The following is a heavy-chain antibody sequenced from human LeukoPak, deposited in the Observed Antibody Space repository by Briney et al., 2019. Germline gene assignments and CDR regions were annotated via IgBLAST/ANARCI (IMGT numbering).Heavy chain of an antibody. J-gene: IGHJ3*02. CDR1: GFTFSSYA. CDR2: ISGSGGST. Sequence: GGSLRLSCAASGFTFSSYAMSWVRQAPGKGLEWVSAISGSGGSTYYADSVKGRFTISRDNSKNTLYLQMNSLRAEDTAVYYCAKCPNIPSSVPDYAFDIWGQGTMVTVSS. D-gene: IGHD3-10*01. V-gene: IGHV3-23*01. CDR3: AKCPNIPSSVPDYAFDI.